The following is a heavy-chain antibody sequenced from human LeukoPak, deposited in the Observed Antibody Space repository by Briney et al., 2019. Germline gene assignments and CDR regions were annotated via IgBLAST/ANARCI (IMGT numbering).Heavy chain of an antibody. CDR2: INPDGSTT. CDR1: GFTFSRYW. D-gene: IGHD2-2*01. J-gene: IGHJ5*02. V-gene: IGHV3-74*01. CDR3: AREVGYCSSTSCSTNWFDP. Sequence: GGSLRLSCAASGFTFSRYWIHWVRQAPGKGLEWVSRINPDGSTTTYADSVKGRFTISRDNAKNSLYLQMNSLRAEDTAVYYCAREVGYCSSTSCSTNWFDPWGQGTLVTVSS.